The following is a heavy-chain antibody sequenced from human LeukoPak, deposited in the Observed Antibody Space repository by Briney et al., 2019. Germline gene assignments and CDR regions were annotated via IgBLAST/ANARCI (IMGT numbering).Heavy chain of an antibody. D-gene: IGHD5-24*01. V-gene: IGHV3-23*01. CDR2: ISGSGGNT. CDR1: GFTFSSYG. CDR3: AKDPERWLQLRLGFSD. Sequence: GGSLRLSCAASGFTFSSYGMSWVRQAPGKGLEWVSGISGSGGNTYYADSVKGRFTISRDNSKNTLYLQMNSLRAEDTAVYYCAKDPERWLQLRLGFSDWGQGTLVTVSP. J-gene: IGHJ4*02.